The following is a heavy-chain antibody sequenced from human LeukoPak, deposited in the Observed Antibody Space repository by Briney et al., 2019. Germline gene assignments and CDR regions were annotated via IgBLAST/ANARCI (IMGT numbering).Heavy chain of an antibody. CDR2: IYYSGSI. D-gene: IGHD4-17*01. J-gene: IGHJ4*02. V-gene: IGHV4-59*01. CDR3: ARSDGDYIQYFDY. CDR1: GGSISSYY. Sequence: SETLSLTCTVSGGSISSYYWSWIRQPPGKGLEWIGYIYYSGSINYNPSLKSRVTISVDTSKNQFSLKLSSVTAADTAVYYCARSDGDYIQYFDYWGQGTLVTVSS.